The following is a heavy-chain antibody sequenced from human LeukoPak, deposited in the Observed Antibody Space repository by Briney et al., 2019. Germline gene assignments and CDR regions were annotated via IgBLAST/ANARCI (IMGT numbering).Heavy chain of an antibody. J-gene: IGHJ3*02. CDR2: MNPNSGNT. Sequence: GASVKVSCKASGYTFTSYDINWVRQATGQGLEWMGWMNPNSGNTGYAQKFQGRVTITRNTSISTAYMELSSLRSEDTAVYYCARDHYDILTGYTVGYAFDIWGQGTMVTVSS. V-gene: IGHV1-8*03. CDR3: ARDHYDILTGYTVGYAFDI. CDR1: GYTFTSYD. D-gene: IGHD3-9*01.